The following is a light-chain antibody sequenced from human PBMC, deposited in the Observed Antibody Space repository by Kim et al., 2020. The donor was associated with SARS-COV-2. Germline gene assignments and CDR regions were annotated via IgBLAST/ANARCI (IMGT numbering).Light chain of an antibody. J-gene: IGKJ4*01. Sequence: ALVADRFTTTCRRSQGISNYFAWYQQQPGKVPPLLIYSASTLQSGVPSRFSSSGSGTNFTLPIISLQPEDVATYYCQKYNSAPPTFGGGTKVDIK. CDR2: SAS. V-gene: IGKV1-27*01. CDR1: QGISNY. CDR3: QKYNSAPPT.